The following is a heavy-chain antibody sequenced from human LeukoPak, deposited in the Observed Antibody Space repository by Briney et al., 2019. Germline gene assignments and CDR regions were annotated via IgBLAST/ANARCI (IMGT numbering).Heavy chain of an antibody. CDR3: ARGLVNYDFWSGYYTETGGLDP. V-gene: IGHV4-61*01. D-gene: IGHD3-3*01. CDR2: IYYSGST. Sequence: PSETLSLTCSVSGGSVSSGISYWSWIRQPPGKGLEWIGYIYYSGSTNYNPSLKSRVTISVDTSKNQFSLKLSSVTAADTAVYYCARGLVNYDFWSGYYTETGGLDPWGQGTLVTVSS. J-gene: IGHJ5*02. CDR1: GGSVSSGISY.